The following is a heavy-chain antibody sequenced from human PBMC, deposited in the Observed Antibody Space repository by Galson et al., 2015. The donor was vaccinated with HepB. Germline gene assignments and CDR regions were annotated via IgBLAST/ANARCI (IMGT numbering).Heavy chain of an antibody. D-gene: IGHD1-26*01. CDR1: GFTYSSYA. Sequence: SLRLSCAASGFTYSSYAVHWVRQAPGKGLEWVAVISYDGSNKYYADSVKGRFTISRDNSKNTLYLQMNSLRAEDTAVYYCARGPGIVGATGYFDYWGQGTLVTVSS. V-gene: IGHV3-30-3*01. J-gene: IGHJ4*02. CDR3: ARGPGIVGATGYFDY. CDR2: ISYDGSNK.